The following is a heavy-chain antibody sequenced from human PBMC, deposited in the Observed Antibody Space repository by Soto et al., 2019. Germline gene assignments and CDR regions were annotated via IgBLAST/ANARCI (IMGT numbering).Heavy chain of an antibody. CDR2: IYYSGST. D-gene: IGHD1-7*01. CDR3: ARTPETRDWLDP. Sequence: SETLSLTCTVSGSSVSSGSYYWSWIRQPPGKGLEWIGYIYYSGSTNYNPSLKSRVTISVDTSKNQFSLKLTSVTAADTAVYYCARTPETRDWLDPWGQGTLVTVSS. V-gene: IGHV4-61*01. CDR1: GSSVSSGSYY. J-gene: IGHJ5*02.